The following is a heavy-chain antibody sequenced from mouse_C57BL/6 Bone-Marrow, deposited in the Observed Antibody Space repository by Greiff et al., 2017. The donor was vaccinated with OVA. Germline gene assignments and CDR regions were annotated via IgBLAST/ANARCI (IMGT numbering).Heavy chain of an antibody. J-gene: IGHJ2*01. CDR2: ISDGGSYT. V-gene: IGHV5-4*01. D-gene: IGHD2-1*01. CDR3: ASLSTIHY. CDR1: GFTFSSYA. Sequence: EVQLVESGGGLVKPGGSLKLSCAASGFTFSSYAMSWVRQTPEKRLEWVATISDGGSYTYYPDNVKGRFTISRDNAKNNLYLQMSHLKSEDTAMYYCASLSTIHYWGQGTTLTVSS.